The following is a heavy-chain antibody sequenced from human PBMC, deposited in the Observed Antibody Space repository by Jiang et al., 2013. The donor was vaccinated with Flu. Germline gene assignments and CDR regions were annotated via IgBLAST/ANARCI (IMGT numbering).Heavy chain of an antibody. CDR1: GGSFSGYY. CDR2: INHSGST. D-gene: IGHD3-22*01. Sequence: LLKPSETLSLTCAVYGGSFSGYYWSWIRQPPGKGLEWIGEINHSGSTNYNPSLKSRVTISVDTSKNQFSLKLSSVTAADTAVYYCARGFSSGYYYDVLARPPSYYFDYWGQGTLVTVSS. V-gene: IGHV4-34*01. CDR3: ARGFSSGYYYDVLARPPSYYFDY. J-gene: IGHJ4*02.